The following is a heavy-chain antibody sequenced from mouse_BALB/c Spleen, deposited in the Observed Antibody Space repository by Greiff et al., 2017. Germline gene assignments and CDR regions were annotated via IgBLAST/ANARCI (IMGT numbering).Heavy chain of an antibody. CDR2: ISDGGSYT. CDR1: GFTFSDYY. D-gene: IGHD1-2*01. V-gene: IGHV5-4*02. J-gene: IGHJ3*01. Sequence: EVKLVESGGGLVKPGGSLKLSCAASGFTFSDYYMYWVRQTPEKRLEWVATISDGGSYTYYPDSVKGRFTISRDNAKNNLYLQMSSLKSEDTAMYYCARSLLRLQAWFAYWGQGTLVTVSA. CDR3: ARSLLRLQAWFAY.